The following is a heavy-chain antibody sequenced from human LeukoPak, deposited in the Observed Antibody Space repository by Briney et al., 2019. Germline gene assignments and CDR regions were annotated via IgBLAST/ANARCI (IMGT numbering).Heavy chain of an antibody. Sequence: PSETLSLTCTVSGGSISSYYWSWIRQPPGKGLEWIGYIYYSGSTNYNPSLKSRVTISVDTSKNQFSLKLSSVTAADTAVYYCARSYDSSGYYLATGWFDPWGQGTLVTVSS. CDR3: ARSYDSSGYYLATGWFDP. D-gene: IGHD3-22*01. CDR2: IYYSGST. CDR1: GGSISSYY. V-gene: IGHV4-59*01. J-gene: IGHJ5*02.